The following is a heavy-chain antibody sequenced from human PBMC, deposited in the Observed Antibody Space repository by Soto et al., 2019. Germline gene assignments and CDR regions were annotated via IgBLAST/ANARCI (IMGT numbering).Heavy chain of an antibody. CDR3: ARESRYCSGGSCYPHDAFDI. J-gene: IGHJ3*02. CDR2: IFHTGTT. D-gene: IGHD2-15*01. Sequence: SETLSLTCTVSGGSVSSGNYYWSWIRQPPGKGLEWIGYIFHTGTTNYNPSLKSRVTISLDTSMNQFSLKLSSVTAADTAVYYCARESRYCSGGSCYPHDAFDIWGQGTMVTVSS. CDR1: GGSVSSGNYY. V-gene: IGHV4-61*01.